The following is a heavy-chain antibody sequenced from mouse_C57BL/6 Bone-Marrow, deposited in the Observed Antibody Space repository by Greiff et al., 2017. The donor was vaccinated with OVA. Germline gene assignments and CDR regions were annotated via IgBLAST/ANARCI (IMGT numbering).Heavy chain of an antibody. CDR1: GYAFSSYW. Sequence: QVQLKQSGAELVKPGASVKISCKASGYAFSSYWMNWVKQRPGKGLEWIGQIYPGDGDTNYNGKFKGKATLTADKSSSTAYMQLSSLTSEDSAVYFCARSGYGNSWYFDVWGTGTTVTVSS. D-gene: IGHD2-10*02. J-gene: IGHJ1*03. CDR3: ARSGYGNSWYFDV. CDR2: IYPGDGDT. V-gene: IGHV1-80*01.